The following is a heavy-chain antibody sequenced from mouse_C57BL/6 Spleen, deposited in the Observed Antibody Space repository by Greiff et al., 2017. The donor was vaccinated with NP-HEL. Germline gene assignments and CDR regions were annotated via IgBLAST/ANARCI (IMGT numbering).Heavy chain of an antibody. D-gene: IGHD1-1*01. J-gene: IGHJ2*01. CDR2: IDPSDSYT. CDR1: GYTFTSYW. V-gene: IGHV1-59*01. Sequence: QVQLQQPGAELVRPGTSVKLSCTASGYTFTSYWMHWVKQRPGQGLEWIGVIDPSDSYTNYNQKFKGKATLTVDTSSSTAYMQLSSLTSEDAAVYYCARSNYGSSSYDFDYWGKGTTLTVAS. CDR3: ARSNYGSSSYDFDY.